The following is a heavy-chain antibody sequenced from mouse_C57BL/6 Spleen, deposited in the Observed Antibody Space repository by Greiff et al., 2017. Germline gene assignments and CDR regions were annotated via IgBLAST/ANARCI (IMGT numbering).Heavy chain of an antibody. CDR2: ISSGGSYT. D-gene: IGHD2-4*01. V-gene: IGHV5-6*01. Sequence: EVMLVESGGDLVKPGGSLKLSCAASGFTFSSYGMSWVRQTPDKRLEWVATISSGGSYTYYPDSVKGRFTISRDNAKNTLYLQMSSLKSEDTAMYYCARGYDYDEGYYAMDYWGQGTSVTVSS. CDR3: ARGYDYDEGYYAMDY. J-gene: IGHJ4*01. CDR1: GFTFSSYG.